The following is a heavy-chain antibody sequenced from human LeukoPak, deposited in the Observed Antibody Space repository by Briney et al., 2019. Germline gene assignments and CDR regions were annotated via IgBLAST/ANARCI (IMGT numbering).Heavy chain of an antibody. Sequence: SETLSLTCSVSGGSVSSSSNYWGCIRQPPGKGLEWIGSIYYSGNTYYNPSLKSRVTISVDTSKNQFSLKLSSVTAADTAAYFCARHARGGTPALGYYYYYMDVWGKGTTVTVSS. CDR2: IYYSGNT. J-gene: IGHJ6*03. D-gene: IGHD3-10*01. V-gene: IGHV4-39*01. CDR3: ARHARGGTPALGYYYYYMDV. CDR1: GGSVSSSSNY.